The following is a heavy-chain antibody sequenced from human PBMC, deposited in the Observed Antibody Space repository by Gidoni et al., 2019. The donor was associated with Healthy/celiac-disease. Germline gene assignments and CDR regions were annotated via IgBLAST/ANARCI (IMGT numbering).Heavy chain of an antibody. CDR1: GFTFSSYS. Sequence: EVQLVESGGGLVQPGGSLRLSCAASGFTFSSYSMNWVRQAPGKGLVWVSYISSSSSTIYYADSVKGRCTISRDNAKNSLYLQMNGLTDEDPAVDYCARGVRVYYYYYMDVWGKGTTVTVSS. CDR2: ISSSSSTI. V-gene: IGHV3-48*02. J-gene: IGHJ6*03. CDR3: ARGVRVYYYYYMDV. D-gene: IGHD2-21*01.